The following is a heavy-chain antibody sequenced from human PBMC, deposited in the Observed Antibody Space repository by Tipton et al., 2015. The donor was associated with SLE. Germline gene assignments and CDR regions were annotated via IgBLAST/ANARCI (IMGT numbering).Heavy chain of an antibody. CDR1: GYTFTSYD. CDR3: ARGAMYSSSWYLGNY. J-gene: IGHJ4*02. CDR2: MNPNSSNT. D-gene: IGHD6-13*01. V-gene: IGHV1-8*01. Sequence: QSGAEVKEPGASVKVSCKASGYTFTSYDINWVRQATGQGLEWMGWMNPNSSNTGYAQKFQGRVTMTRNTSISTAYMELSSLRSEDTAVYYCARGAMYSSSWYLGNYWGQGTLVTVSS.